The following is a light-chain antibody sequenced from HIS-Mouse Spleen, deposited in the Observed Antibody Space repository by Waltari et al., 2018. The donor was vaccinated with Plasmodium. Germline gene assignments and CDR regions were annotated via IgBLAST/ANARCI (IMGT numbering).Light chain of an antibody. CDR1: QSISSY. J-gene: IGKJ3*01. V-gene: IGKV1-39*01. CDR3: QQSYSTPLFT. Sequence: DIQMTQSPSSLSASVGDRVTITCRASQSISSYLNWYQQKPGKGPKHLIYAASSLQSGVPSRFSGSGSGTDFTLTISSLQPEDFATYCVQQSYSTPLFTFGPGTRVDI. CDR2: AAS.